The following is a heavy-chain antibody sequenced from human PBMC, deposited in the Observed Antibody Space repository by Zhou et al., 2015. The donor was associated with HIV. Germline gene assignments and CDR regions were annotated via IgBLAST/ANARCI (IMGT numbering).Heavy chain of an antibody. CDR2: INPNSGGT. D-gene: IGHD3-22*01. J-gene: IGHJ4*02. CDR3: ARAEIQLRDSSGYYYFDY. Sequence: QVQLVQSGAEVKKPGASVKVSCKASGYTFTGYYMHWVRQAPGQGLEWMGWINPNSGGTNYAQKFQGWVTMTRDTSISTAYMELSRLRSDDTAVYYCARAEIQLRDSSGYYYFDYWGQGTLVTVSS. CDR1: GYTFTGYY. V-gene: IGHV1-2*04.